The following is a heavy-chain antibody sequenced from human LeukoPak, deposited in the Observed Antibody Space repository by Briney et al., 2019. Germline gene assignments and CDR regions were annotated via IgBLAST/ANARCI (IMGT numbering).Heavy chain of an antibody. D-gene: IGHD3-10*01. CDR3: ARAGLWFGELLGWFDP. V-gene: IGHV4-59*01. CDR1: GGSISSYY. Sequence: PSETLSLTCTVSGGSISSYYWSWIRQPPGKGLEWIGYIYYSGSTNYNPSLKSRVTISVDTSKNQFSLKLSSVTAADTAVYYCARAGLWFGELLGWFDPWGQGTLVTVSS. J-gene: IGHJ5*02. CDR2: IYYSGST.